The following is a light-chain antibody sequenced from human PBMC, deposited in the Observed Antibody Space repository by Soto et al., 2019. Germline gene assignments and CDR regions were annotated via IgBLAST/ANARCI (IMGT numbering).Light chain of an antibody. CDR3: AAWDDSLSGLYV. V-gene: IGLV1-47*01. Sequence: QAVVTQPPSASGTPGQRVTISCSGSSSNIGSNYVYWYQQLPGTAPKLLIYRNNQRPSGVPDRFSGSKSGTSASLAISGLRSEDEADYNCAAWDDSLSGLYVFGTGTKLTVL. CDR1: SSNIGSNY. CDR2: RNN. J-gene: IGLJ1*01.